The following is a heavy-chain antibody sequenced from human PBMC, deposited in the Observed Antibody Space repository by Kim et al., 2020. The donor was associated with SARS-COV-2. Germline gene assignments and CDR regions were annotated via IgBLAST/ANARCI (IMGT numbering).Heavy chain of an antibody. CDR3: AKDMVTMVRGVTGMDV. J-gene: IGHJ6*02. D-gene: IGHD3-10*01. Sequence: VKGRFTISRDNSKNTLYLQMNSLRAEDTAVYYCAKDMVTMVRGVTGMDVWGQGTTVTVSS. V-gene: IGHV3-33*06.